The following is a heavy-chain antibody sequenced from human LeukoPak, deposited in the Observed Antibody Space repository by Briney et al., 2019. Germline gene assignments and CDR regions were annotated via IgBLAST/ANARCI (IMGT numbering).Heavy chain of an antibody. V-gene: IGHV1-69*05. D-gene: IGHD6-6*01. Sequence: SVKVSCKASGGTFSSYAISWVRQAPGQGLEWMGGIIPIFGTANYAQKFQGRVTITTDESTSTAYMELSSLRSEDTAVYYCAREYSSSRAWLDPWGQGTLVTVSS. CDR2: IIPIFGTA. CDR3: AREYSSSRAWLDP. J-gene: IGHJ5*02. CDR1: GGTFSSYA.